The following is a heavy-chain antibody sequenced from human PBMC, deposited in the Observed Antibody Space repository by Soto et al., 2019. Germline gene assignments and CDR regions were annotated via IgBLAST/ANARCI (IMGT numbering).Heavy chain of an antibody. V-gene: IGHV4-4*02. D-gene: IGHD3-10*01. CDR3: ARAYYYGSGSPLYYYYYYMDV. J-gene: IGHJ6*03. CDR1: SGSISSSNW. CDR2: IYHSGST. Sequence: QVQLQESGPGLVKPSGTLSLTCAVSSGSISSSNWWSWVRQPPGKGLEWIGEIYHSGSTNYNPSLKSRVTISGDKSKNQFSLKLSSVAAADTAVYYCARAYYYGSGSPLYYYYYYMDVWGKGTTVTVSS.